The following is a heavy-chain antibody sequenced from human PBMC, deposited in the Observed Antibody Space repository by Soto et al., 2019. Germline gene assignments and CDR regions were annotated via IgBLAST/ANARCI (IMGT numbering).Heavy chain of an antibody. CDR1: GYTFNTYD. Sequence: ASVKVSCKASGYTFNTYDINWVRQAPGQGLEWMGWINTDSGNPSYAQKFQGRVSMTRDTSSGTAYMEMRSLTSDDTAVYYCTRKKCIGDCYLFDYWGQGTLVTVSS. CDR2: INTDSGNP. D-gene: IGHD2-21*02. CDR3: TRKKCIGDCYLFDY. J-gene: IGHJ4*02. V-gene: IGHV1-18*01.